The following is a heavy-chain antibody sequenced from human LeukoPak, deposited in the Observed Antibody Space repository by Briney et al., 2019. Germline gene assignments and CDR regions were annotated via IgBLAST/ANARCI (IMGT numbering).Heavy chain of an antibody. D-gene: IGHD2-15*01. Sequence: ASVKVSCKASGYTFTNYGINWVRQAPGQGLEWMGWVSAYADNTNYVQKIQGRVTMTTDTSTSTAYMELRSLRPDDTAVYYCARDCIGCHGFDYWRQGTLVAVSS. V-gene: IGHV1-18*01. CDR2: VSAYADNT. CDR1: GYTFTNYG. CDR3: ARDCIGCHGFDY. J-gene: IGHJ4*02.